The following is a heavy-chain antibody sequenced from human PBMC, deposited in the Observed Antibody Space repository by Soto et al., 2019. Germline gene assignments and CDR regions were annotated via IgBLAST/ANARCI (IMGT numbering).Heavy chain of an antibody. CDR1: GGSIISSLYY. CDR2: VHDSGST. D-gene: IGHD4-17*01. CDR3: ARHIRGAVTMNWFDP. V-gene: IGHV4-39*01. Sequence: SETLSLTCTVSGGSIISSLYYWAWIRQPPGKGPEWIGSVHDSGSTYDNPSLKSRVTISVDTSKNQFSLILTSVTAADSAVYYCARHIRGAVTMNWFDPWGQGTLVTVSS. J-gene: IGHJ5*02.